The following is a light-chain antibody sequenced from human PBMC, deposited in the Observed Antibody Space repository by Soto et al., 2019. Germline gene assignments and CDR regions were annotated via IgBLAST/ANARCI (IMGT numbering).Light chain of an antibody. J-gene: IGLJ1*01. CDR3: SSFTSSSTLPYV. Sequence: QSVLTQPASVSGSPGQSITISCTGTGSDVGGYDYVSWYQQFPGKAPKLMIYEVSNRPSGVSNRFSGSKSGNTASLTIAGLRAEDEADYYCSSFTSSSTLPYVFGTGTKLTVL. V-gene: IGLV2-14*01. CDR2: EVS. CDR1: GSDVGGYDY.